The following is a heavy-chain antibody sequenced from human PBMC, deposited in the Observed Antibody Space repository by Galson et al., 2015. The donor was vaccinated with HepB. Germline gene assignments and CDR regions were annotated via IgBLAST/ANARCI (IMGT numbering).Heavy chain of an antibody. D-gene: IGHD3-10*01. CDR3: ARALGRITMERGVAPGY. J-gene: IGHJ1*01. CDR2: INAGNSNT. Sequence: SVKVSCKASGSTFDYYVLHWLRQAPGQRLEWMGWINAGNSNTKISQKFEARVIISRDRSATTAYMELTSLRSEDTAVYYCARALGRITMERGVAPGYWGPASLVPVSS. CDR1: GSTFDYYV. V-gene: IGHV1-3*01.